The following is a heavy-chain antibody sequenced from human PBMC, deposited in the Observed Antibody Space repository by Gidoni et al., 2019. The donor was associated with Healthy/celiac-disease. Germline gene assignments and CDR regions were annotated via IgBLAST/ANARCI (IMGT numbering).Heavy chain of an antibody. J-gene: IGHJ1*01. CDR3: ARDGGDDIGFQH. Sequence: EVQLVESGGGLVQPVGSLRLSCAASGFTFSSYAMHWVRQAPGKGLEYVSAISSNGGSTYYANSVKGRFTISRDNYKNTLYLQMGSLRAEDMAVYYCARDGGDDIGFQHWGQGTLVTVSS. CDR2: ISSNGGST. V-gene: IGHV3-64*01. D-gene: IGHD5-12*01. CDR1: GFTFSSYA.